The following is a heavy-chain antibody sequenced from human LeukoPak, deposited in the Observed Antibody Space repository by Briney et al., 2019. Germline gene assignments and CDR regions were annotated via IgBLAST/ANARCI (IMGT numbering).Heavy chain of an antibody. CDR2: IIPILGIA. D-gene: IGHD6-13*01. CDR3: ARDRGFTPYSSSWYSEYFQH. V-gene: IGHV1-69*04. CDR1: GGTFSSYA. J-gene: IGHJ1*01. Sequence: GASVKVSCKASGGTFSSYAISWVRQAPGQGLEWMGRIIPILGIANYAQKFQGRVTITADKSTSTAYMELSSLRSEDTAVYYCARDRGFTPYSSSWYSEYFQHWGQGTLVTVSS.